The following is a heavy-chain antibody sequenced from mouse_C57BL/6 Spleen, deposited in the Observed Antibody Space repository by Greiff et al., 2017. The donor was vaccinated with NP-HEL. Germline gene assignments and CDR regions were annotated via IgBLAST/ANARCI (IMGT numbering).Heavy chain of an antibody. D-gene: IGHD2-1*01. V-gene: IGHV5-6*01. Sequence: EVQRVESGGDLVKPGGSLKLSCAASGFTFSSYGMSWVRQTPDKRLEWVATISSGGSYTYYPDSVKGRFTISRDNAKNTLYLQMSSLKSEDTAMYYCARPMGNYVPYFDYWGQGTTLTVSS. CDR1: GFTFSSYG. CDR3: ARPMGNYVPYFDY. J-gene: IGHJ2*01. CDR2: ISSGGSYT.